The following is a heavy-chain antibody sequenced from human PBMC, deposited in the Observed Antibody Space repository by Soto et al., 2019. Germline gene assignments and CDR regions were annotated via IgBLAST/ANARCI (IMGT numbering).Heavy chain of an antibody. CDR2: ITGGSGFT. Sequence: GGSLRLSCAASVFTFITFAMNWVRQAPGKGLEWVSGITGGSGFTFYADSVKGRFTISRDDSENTLFLQMSSLRAEDTAKYYCAKSGPTNYFDFWGQGTLVTVSS. CDR1: VFTFITFA. J-gene: IGHJ4*02. D-gene: IGHD1-26*01. CDR3: AKSGPTNYFDF. V-gene: IGHV3-23*01.